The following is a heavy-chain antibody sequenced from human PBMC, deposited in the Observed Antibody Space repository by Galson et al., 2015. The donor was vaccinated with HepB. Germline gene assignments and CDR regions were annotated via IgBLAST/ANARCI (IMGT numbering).Heavy chain of an antibody. V-gene: IGHV3-11*01. CDR2: ISGSSSTI. CDR1: GFTFRDYY. D-gene: IGHD1-26*01. CDR3: ARGSGLYREWDDAFDI. J-gene: IGHJ3*02. Sequence: SLRLSCAASGFTFRDYYMTWIRQASGKGLEWVSYISGSSSTIYFADSVKGRFTISRDNAKNSLYLQMNSLRAEDTAVYYCARGSGLYREWDDAFDIWGQGTMVTVSS.